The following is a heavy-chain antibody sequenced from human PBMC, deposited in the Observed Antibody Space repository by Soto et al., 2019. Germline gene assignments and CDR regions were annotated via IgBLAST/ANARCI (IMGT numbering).Heavy chain of an antibody. V-gene: IGHV4-31*03. J-gene: IGHJ3*02. Sequence: PSETLSLTCTVSGGSISSGGDYWSWIRQHPGKGLEWIGYIYYSGSTYYNPSLKSRVTISVDTSKNQFSLKLSSVTAADTAVYYCARVLSSSWSLAFDIWGQGTMVTVSS. CDR2: IYYSGST. CDR3: ARVLSSSWSLAFDI. CDR1: GGSISSGGDY. D-gene: IGHD6-13*01.